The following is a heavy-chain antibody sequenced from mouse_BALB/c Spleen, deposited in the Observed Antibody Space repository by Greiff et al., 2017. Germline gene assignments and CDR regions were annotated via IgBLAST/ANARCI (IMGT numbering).Heavy chain of an antibody. CDR1: GYAFTNYL. CDR2: INPGSGGT. D-gene: IGHD2-2*01. J-gene: IGHJ4*01. Sequence: QVQLKQSGAELVRPGTSVKVSCKASGYAFTNYLIEWVKQRPGQGLEWIGVINPGSGGTNYNEKFKGKATLTADKSSSTAYMQLSSLTSDDSAVYFCARWLPYYYAMDYWGQGTSVTVSS. CDR3: ARWLPYYYAMDY. V-gene: IGHV1-54*01.